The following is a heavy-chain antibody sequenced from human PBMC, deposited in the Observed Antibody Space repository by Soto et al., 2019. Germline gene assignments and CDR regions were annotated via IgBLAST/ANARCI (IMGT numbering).Heavy chain of an antibody. CDR2: ISYDGSNK. J-gene: IGHJ6*02. CDR3: ARGGSGWYKDGMDV. Sequence: QVQLVESGGGVVQPGRSLRLSCAASGFTFSSYAMHWVRQAPGKGLGWVAVISYDGSNKYYADSVKGRFTISRDNSKNTLYLQMNSPRAEETAVDYCARGGSGWYKDGMDVWGQGTTVTVSS. V-gene: IGHV3-30-3*01. D-gene: IGHD6-19*01. CDR1: GFTFSSYA.